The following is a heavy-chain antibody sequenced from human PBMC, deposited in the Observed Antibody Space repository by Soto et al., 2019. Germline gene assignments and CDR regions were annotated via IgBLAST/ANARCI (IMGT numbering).Heavy chain of an antibody. J-gene: IGHJ4*02. CDR1: GFTLSSYS. V-gene: IGHV3-21*01. Sequence: GGSLRLSCAASGFTLSSYSMNWVRQAPGKGLEWVSSISSSSSYIYYADSVKGRFTISRDNAKSSLYLQMNSLRAEDTAVYYCARENRVLRFLEWLHDWGQGTLVTVSS. CDR3: ARENRVLRFLEWLHD. D-gene: IGHD3-3*01. CDR2: ISSSSSYI.